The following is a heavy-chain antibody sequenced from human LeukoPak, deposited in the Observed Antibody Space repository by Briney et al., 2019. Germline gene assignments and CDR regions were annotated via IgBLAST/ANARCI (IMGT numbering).Heavy chain of an antibody. D-gene: IGHD3-16*01. CDR1: GGSIDRGGNY. V-gene: IGHV4-31*03. J-gene: IGHJ4*02. Sequence: PSETLSLTCTVSGGSIDRGGNYWSWLRQHPGGGLQWLGNIFYSGSADYNPSLRSRVTMSVDTSKSQFSLKLTSVTAADTAVYFCARLLWGSSWYYFDSWGRGILVTVTS. CDR3: ARLLWGSSWYYFDS. CDR2: IFYSGSA.